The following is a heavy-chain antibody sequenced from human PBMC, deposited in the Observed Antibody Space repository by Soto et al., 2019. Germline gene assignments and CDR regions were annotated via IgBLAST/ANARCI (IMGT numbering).Heavy chain of an antibody. CDR1: GFTFGDFA. CDR2: MRSKAYGATT. J-gene: IGHJ4*02. Sequence: EVQLVESGGGLVQPGRSLRLSCTGSGFTFGDFAVSWVRQAPGKGLEWVGFMRSKAYGATTEYAASVKGRFSISRDDSKRIAYLQMNSLKSEDTGVYYCSRDLLGGSGSYWRYWGQGTLVTVSS. V-gene: IGHV3-49*04. D-gene: IGHD3-10*01. CDR3: SRDLLGGSGSYWRY.